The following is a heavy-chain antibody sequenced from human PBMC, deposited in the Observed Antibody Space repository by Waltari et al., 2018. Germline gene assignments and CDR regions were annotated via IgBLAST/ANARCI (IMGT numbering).Heavy chain of an antibody. Sequence: EVELVESGGGLVQPGGSLRLSCAASGFTFSNYWMHWVRQVPGKGLIWVSHVNSDGSSSSYAEPAKGRFTISRDNAKSTLYLQMNSLRVEDTAVYYCARDTPGDGIDYWGQGTLVTVSS. J-gene: IGHJ4*02. D-gene: IGHD7-27*01. CDR2: VNSDGSSS. V-gene: IGHV3-74*01. CDR3: ARDTPGDGIDY. CDR1: GFTFSNYW.